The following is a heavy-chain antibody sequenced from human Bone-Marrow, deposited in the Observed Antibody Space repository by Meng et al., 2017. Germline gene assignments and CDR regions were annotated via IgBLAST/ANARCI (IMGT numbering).Heavy chain of an antibody. J-gene: IGHJ3*02. V-gene: IGHV3-30*03. CDR2: ISYDGSNK. Sequence: GESLKISCAASGFTFSDYYMSWIRQAPGKGLEWVAVISYDGSNKYYADSVKGRFTISRDNSKNTLYLQMNSLRAEDTAVYYCAREWPSSGWYGYTGAFDIWGQGTMVTVSS. CDR1: GFTFSDYY. D-gene: IGHD6-19*01. CDR3: AREWPSSGWYGYTGAFDI.